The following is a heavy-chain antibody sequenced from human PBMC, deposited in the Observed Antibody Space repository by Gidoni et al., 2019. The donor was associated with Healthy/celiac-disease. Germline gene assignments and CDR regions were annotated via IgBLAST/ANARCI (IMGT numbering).Heavy chain of an antibody. D-gene: IGHD3-3*01. CDR1: GFTFSSYS. V-gene: IGHV3-21*01. CDR2: ISSSSSYI. CDR3: ARVYARLRFLEWSTKRFSPVDY. Sequence: EVQLVESGVGLVKPGGSLRLSCAASGFTFSSYSMNWVRQAPGKGLEWVSSISSSSSYIYYADSVKGRFTISRDNAKNSLYLQMNSLRAEDTAVYYCARVYARLRFLEWSTKRFSPVDYWGQGTLVTVSS. J-gene: IGHJ4*02.